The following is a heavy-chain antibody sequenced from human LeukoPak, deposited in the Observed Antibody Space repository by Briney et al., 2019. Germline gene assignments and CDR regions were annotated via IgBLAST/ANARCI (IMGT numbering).Heavy chain of an antibody. V-gene: IGHV3-15*07. J-gene: IGHJ3*02. Sequence: AGGPLRLSCEASGFPFNNAWMNGARRARGKGLEGVGRIRRKTDYGTTDYAAPVKGRFTVSRDDSIHTLYLQMHSLKTEDTAVYYCTTRELRYYGSGTYPVAFDIWGQGTMVTVSS. CDR3: TTRELRYYGSGTYPVAFDI. D-gene: IGHD3-10*01. CDR2: IRRKTDYGTT. CDR1: GFPFNNAW.